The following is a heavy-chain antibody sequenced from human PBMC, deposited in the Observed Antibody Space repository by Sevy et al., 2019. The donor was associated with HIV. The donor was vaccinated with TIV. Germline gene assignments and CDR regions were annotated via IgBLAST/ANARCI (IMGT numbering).Heavy chain of an antibody. CDR2: ICYGGSS. CDR1: GGSVSSSNSC. V-gene: IGHV4-39*01. D-gene: IGHD6-13*01. CDR3: ARHPYILALGTKGYYYYYYMDV. Sequence: SETLSLTCTVSGGSVSSSNSCWGWIRQPPGQGLEWIGNICYGGSSDYNLSLKSRVTVSVDTSKNQFSLRLNSVTAADTAVYYCARHPYILALGTKGYYYYYYMDVWGQGTTVTVSS. J-gene: IGHJ6*03.